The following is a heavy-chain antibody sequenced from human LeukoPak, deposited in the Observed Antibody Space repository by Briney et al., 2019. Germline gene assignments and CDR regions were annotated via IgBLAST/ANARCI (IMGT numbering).Heavy chain of an antibody. CDR3: ASCVAVPGLPDY. CDR1: GFTFSSYW. D-gene: IGHD6-19*01. V-gene: IGHV3-74*01. CDR2: INSDGSDT. J-gene: IGHJ4*02. Sequence: PGGSLRLSCAASGFTFSSYWVYWVRQAPGKGLVWFSRINSDGSDTSYADSVQGRFTISRDNAKNTLYLQMNSLRAENTAVYYCASCVAVPGLPDYWGQGTLVTVSS.